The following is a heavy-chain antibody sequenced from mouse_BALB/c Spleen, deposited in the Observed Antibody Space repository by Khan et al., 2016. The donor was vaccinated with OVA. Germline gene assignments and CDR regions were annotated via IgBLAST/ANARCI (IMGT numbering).Heavy chain of an antibody. J-gene: IGHJ3*01. CDR1: GYTFTSYT. CDR3: VRDGAYYRNGGWFAY. Sequence: QVQLKQSGAELARPGASVKMSCKASGYTFTSYTIHWIKLRPGQGLEWIGYINPSNGYTNYNQKFKDKATLTADKSSTTAYMQLSSLTSDDFAFYNSVRDGAYYRNGGWFAYWGQGTLVTVSA. V-gene: IGHV1-4*01. CDR2: INPSNGYT. D-gene: IGHD2-14*01.